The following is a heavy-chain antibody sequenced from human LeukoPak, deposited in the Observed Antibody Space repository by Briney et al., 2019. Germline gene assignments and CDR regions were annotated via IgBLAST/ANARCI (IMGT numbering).Heavy chain of an antibody. CDR2: VSDTGFST. J-gene: IGHJ4*02. CDR1: GFSFSNYA. Sequence: PGGSLRLSCAASGFSFSNYAVSWVRQAPGKGLEWVSAVSDTGFSTYYADSVKGRFTISRDNSKNTLYLQMNGLRAEDTAVYYCASAYGSYLDYWGQGTLVTVSS. V-gene: IGHV3-23*01. D-gene: IGHD1-26*01. CDR3: ASAYGSYLDY.